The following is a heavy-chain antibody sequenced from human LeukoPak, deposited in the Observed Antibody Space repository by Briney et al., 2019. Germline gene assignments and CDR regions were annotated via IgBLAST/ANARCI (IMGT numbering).Heavy chain of an antibody. D-gene: IGHD1-26*01. Sequence: GGSLRLSCAASGFTFSSYAMHWVRQAPGKGLEWVAVISYDGSNKYYADSVKGRFTISRDNSKNTLYLQMNSLRAEDTAVYYCARGGSYLGHWGQGTLVTVSS. CDR3: ARGGSYLGH. J-gene: IGHJ4*02. V-gene: IGHV3-30*01. CDR1: GFTFSSYA. CDR2: ISYDGSNK.